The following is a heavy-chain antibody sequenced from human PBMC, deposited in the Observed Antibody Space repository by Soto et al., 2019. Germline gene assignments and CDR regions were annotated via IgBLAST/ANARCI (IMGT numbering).Heavy chain of an antibody. D-gene: IGHD2-8*01. CDR3: AREATASRILYPGYFQH. CDR2: ISSSGSTI. CDR1: GFTFSDYY. J-gene: IGHJ1*01. Sequence: QVQLVESGGGLVKPGGSLRLSWAASGFTFSDYYMSWIRQAPGKGLERVSYISSSGSTIYYADSVKGRFTISRDNAKNSLYLQMNSLRAEDTAVYYCAREATASRILYPGYFQHWGQGTLVTVSS. V-gene: IGHV3-11*01.